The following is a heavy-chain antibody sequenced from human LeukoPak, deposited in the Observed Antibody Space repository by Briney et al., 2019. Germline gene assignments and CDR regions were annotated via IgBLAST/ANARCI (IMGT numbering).Heavy chain of an antibody. CDR2: INSNSGGT. Sequence: ASVKVSCKASGYTFIGHYMHWVRQAPGQGLEWMGWINSNSGGTKYAQKFQGRVTITRNTSISTAYMELSSLRSEDTAAYYCARPLAGNYYYYMDVWGKGTTVTVSS. V-gene: IGHV1-2*02. J-gene: IGHJ6*03. CDR1: GYTFIGHY. D-gene: IGHD6-6*01. CDR3: ARPLAGNYYYYMDV.